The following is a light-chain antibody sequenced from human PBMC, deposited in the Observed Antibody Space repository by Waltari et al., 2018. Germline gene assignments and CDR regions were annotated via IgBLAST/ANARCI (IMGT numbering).Light chain of an antibody. CDR1: SSNIGNNY. Sequence: QSVLTQPPSVSAAPGQKVTISCSGSSSNIGNNYVSWYQQPPGTAPKLLIGDNNNRPSGIPDRVSGAKSSTSATLGITGRQTGDEADYYCGTWDSSLSARVFGGGTKLTVL. J-gene: IGLJ3*02. V-gene: IGLV1-51*01. CDR2: DNN. CDR3: GTWDSSLSARV.